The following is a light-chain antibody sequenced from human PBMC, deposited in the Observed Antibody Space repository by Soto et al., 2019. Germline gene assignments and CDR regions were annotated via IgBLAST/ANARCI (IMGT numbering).Light chain of an antibody. V-gene: IGKV4-1*01. CDR3: QQYYGSPVT. J-gene: IGKJ4*01. CDR1: QSGLYNSNNKNF. Sequence: DIVMTQSPDSLAVSLGERATINCKSSQSGLYNSNNKNFLAWYQQKLGQPPKLLIYWASTRESGVPDRFSGSGSGTDFTLTISSLQAEDVAVYYCQQYYGSPVTFGGGTKVEIK. CDR2: WAS.